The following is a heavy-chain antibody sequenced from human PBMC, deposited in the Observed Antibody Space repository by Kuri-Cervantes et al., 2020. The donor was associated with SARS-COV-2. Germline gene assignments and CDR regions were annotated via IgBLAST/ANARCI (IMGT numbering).Heavy chain of an antibody. Sequence: ASVKVSCKASGYTFTSYGISWFRQAPGQGLEWMGWISTFNANTNYAQKFQGRVTMTTDTSTTTAYMELRSLRPDDTAVYYCAREDSSSWLYSYDYWGQGTLVTVSS. CDR2: ISTFNANT. V-gene: IGHV1-18*01. CDR3: AREDSSSWLYSYDY. J-gene: IGHJ4*02. D-gene: IGHD6-13*01. CDR1: GYTFTSYG.